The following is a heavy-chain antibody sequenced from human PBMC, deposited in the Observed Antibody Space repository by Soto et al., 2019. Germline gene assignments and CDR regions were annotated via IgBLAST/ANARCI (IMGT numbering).Heavy chain of an antibody. CDR3: ARDIVFVPAAERGYDAFDI. D-gene: IGHD2-2*01. CDR1: GGTFSSYA. Sequence: QVQLVQSGAEVKKPGSSVKVSCKASGGTFSSYAISWVRQAPGQGLEWMGGIIPIFGTANYAQKFQGRVTITADESTSTAYMELSSLRSEDTAVYYCARDIVFVPAAERGYDAFDIWGQGTMVTVSS. V-gene: IGHV1-69*12. CDR2: IIPIFGTA. J-gene: IGHJ3*02.